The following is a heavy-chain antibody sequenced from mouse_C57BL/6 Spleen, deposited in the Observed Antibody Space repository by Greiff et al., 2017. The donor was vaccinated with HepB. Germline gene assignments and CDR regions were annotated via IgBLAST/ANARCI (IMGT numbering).Heavy chain of an antibody. J-gene: IGHJ2*01. V-gene: IGHV5-16*01. CDR2: INYDGSST. CDR1: GFTFSDYY. CDR3: ARDTYGSPYYFDY. D-gene: IGHD1-1*01. Sequence: DVMLVESAGGLVQPGRSMKLSCTASGFTFSDYYMAWVRQVPEKGLEWVANINYDGSSTYYLDSLKSRFIISRDNAKNILYLQMSSLKSEDTATYYCARDTYGSPYYFDYWGQGTTLTVSS.